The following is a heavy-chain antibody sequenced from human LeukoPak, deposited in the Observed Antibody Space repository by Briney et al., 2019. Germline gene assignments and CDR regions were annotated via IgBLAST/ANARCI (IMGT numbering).Heavy chain of an antibody. V-gene: IGHV1-24*01. CDR1: RYTLTELS. D-gene: IGHD6-13*01. CDR3: ATDRGYSSSWYSRGYFDY. J-gene: IGHJ4*02. Sequence: ASVKVSCKVSRYTLTELSMHWVRQAPGKGLEWMGGFDPEDGETIYAQKFQGRVTMTEDTSTDTAYMELSSLRSEDTAVYYCATDRGYSSSWYSRGYFDYWGQGTLVTVSS. CDR2: FDPEDGET.